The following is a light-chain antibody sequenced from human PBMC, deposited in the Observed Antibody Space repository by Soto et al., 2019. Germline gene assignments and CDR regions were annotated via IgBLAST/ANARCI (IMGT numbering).Light chain of an antibody. Sequence: EILMTQSPASLSVSPGEIATLPCRASHSVRSNLAWYQQKPGQAPRLLIYDASTRATGIPARFSGSGSGTEFSLTISSLQSEDFAIYVCQQYHNWPPAFGGGTKVEIK. V-gene: IGKV3-15*01. CDR3: QQYHNWPPA. CDR2: DAS. J-gene: IGKJ4*01. CDR1: HSVRSN.